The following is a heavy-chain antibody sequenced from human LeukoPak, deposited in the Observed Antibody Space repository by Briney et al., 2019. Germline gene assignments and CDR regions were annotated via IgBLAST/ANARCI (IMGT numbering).Heavy chain of an antibody. CDR1: GFTFSSYV. CDR3: AKAIRNLGWYFDL. V-gene: IGHV3-23*01. D-gene: IGHD3-3*01. CDR2: ISGGGSTT. Sequence: HPGGSLRLSCAASGFTFSSYVMNWVRQAPGKGLEWVSTISGGGSTTYYADSVKGRFTISRDNSKNTLYLQMDSLRAEDTAVYYCAKAIRNLGWYFDLWGRGTLVTVSS. J-gene: IGHJ2*01.